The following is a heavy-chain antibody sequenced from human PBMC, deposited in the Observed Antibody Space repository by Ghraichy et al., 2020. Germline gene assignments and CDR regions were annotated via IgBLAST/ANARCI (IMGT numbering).Heavy chain of an antibody. CDR1: GGSISSSGYS. CDR3: VRSITLVRSSFFENWFDP. J-gene: IGHJ5*02. V-gene: IGHV4-30-2*01. CDR2: IYHTGNG. Sequence: SETLSLTCAVSGGSISSSGYSWSWIRQPPGKGLEWIGYIYHTGNGYYNPSLKSRVTISIDRPKNQFSLRLSSVTAADTAVYYCVRSITLVRSSFFENWFDPWGQGTLVTVSS. D-gene: IGHD3-10*01.